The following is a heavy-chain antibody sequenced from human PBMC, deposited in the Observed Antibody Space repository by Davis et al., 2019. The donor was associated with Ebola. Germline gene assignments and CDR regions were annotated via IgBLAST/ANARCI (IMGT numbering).Heavy chain of an antibody. CDR2: IWYDGSNK. CDR3: ARDSRDYYGMDV. Sequence: PGGSLRLSCAASGFTFSSYGMHWVRQAPGKGLEWVAVIWYDGSNKYYADSVKGRFTISRDNSKNTLYLQMNSLRAEDTAVYYCARDSRDYYGMDVWGQGTTVTVSS. CDR1: GFTFSSYG. J-gene: IGHJ6*02. V-gene: IGHV3-33*01.